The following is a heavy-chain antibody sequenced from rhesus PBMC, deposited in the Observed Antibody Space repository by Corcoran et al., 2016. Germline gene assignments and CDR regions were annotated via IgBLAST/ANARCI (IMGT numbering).Heavy chain of an antibody. Sequence: QVQLQESGPGVVKPSETLSLTCAVSGGSISASYRWSWIRQPPGKVLEWMVYIYGSSTRTHNTPSRKSRVTISKDTSKNHFSLKLSSVTAADTAVYYCAREGGFSTTVGIDYWGQGVLVTVSS. V-gene: IGHV4S10*01. CDR3: AREGGFSTTVGIDY. CDR2: IYGSSTRT. CDR1: GGSISASYR. J-gene: IGHJ4*01. D-gene: IGHD5-12*01.